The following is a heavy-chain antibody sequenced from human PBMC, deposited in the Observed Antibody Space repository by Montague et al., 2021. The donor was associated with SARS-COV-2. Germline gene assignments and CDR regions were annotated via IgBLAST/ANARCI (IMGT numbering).Heavy chain of an antibody. V-gene: IGHV6-1*01. CDR2: TYYRSKWYN. J-gene: IGHJ6*02. CDR1: GDSVSSSSAA. D-gene: IGHD3-10*01. CDR3: AREYSPPLWFVELDYYGMDV. Sequence: CAISGDSVSSSSAAWNWIRQSPSRGLEWLGRTYYRSKWYNDYAVSVKSRITINPDTSKNQFSLQLNSVTPEDTAVYYCAREYSPPLWFVELDYYGMDVWGQGTTVTVSS.